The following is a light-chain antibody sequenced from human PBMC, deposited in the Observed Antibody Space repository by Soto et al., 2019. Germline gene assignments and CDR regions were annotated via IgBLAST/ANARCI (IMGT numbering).Light chain of an antibody. J-gene: IGKJ3*01. CDR3: QQGYSTPHT. Sequence: DIQMTQSPSSLSASVGDRVTITCRASQSISSYLNWYQQKPGKDPKLLIYAASSLQSGVPSRFSGSGSGTDFTLTISSLQPEDFATYYCQQGYSTPHTFGPGTKVYIE. CDR1: QSISSY. CDR2: AAS. V-gene: IGKV1-39*01.